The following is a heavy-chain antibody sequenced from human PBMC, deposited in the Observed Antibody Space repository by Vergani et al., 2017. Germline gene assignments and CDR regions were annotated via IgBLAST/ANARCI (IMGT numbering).Heavy chain of an antibody. CDR2: IIPIFGTA. CDR3: AREGIYTHFAY. J-gene: IGHJ4*02. CDR1: GGTFSSYD. D-gene: IGHD3-10*01. V-gene: IGHV1-69*01. Sequence: QVQLVQSGAEVKKPGSSVKVSCKASGGTFSSYDISWVRQAPGQGLEWMGGIIPIFGTANYAQKFQGRVTITADESTSTAYVELSSLTSEDTAVYYCAREGIYTHFAYWGQGTLVTVSS.